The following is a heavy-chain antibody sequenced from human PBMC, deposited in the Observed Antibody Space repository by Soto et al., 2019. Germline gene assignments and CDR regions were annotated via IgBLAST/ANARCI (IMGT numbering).Heavy chain of an antibody. Sequence: EVQLLESGGGLVQPGGSLRLSCAASGFTFSSYAMSWVRQAPGKGLEWVSAISGSGVTTYYADSVKGRFTISRDNSKNTLYLQMNSLRAEDTAVYYCARDLIRGYSTGHTGYYYYGMDVWGQGTTVTVSS. D-gene: IGHD5-18*01. CDR1: GFTFSSYA. CDR3: ARDLIRGYSTGHTGYYYYGMDV. J-gene: IGHJ6*02. V-gene: IGHV3-23*01. CDR2: ISGSGVTT.